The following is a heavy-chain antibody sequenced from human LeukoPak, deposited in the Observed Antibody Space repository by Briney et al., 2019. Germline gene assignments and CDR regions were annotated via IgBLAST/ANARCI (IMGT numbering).Heavy chain of an antibody. CDR2: ISWNGNYI. CDR3: ARGHFGLDV. V-gene: IGHV3-9*01. J-gene: IGHJ6*02. Sequence: PGRSLRLSCAASGFTFDDYAMFWVRQAPGKGLEWVSGISWNGNYIDYADSVKGRFTISRDNAENSLFLQMNSLTLEDTAVYYCARGHFGLDVWGQGTTVTVSS. CDR1: GFTFDDYA.